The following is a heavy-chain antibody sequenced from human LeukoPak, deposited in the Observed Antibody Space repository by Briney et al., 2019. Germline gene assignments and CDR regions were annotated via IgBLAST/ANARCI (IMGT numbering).Heavy chain of an antibody. V-gene: IGHV1-69*01. D-gene: IGHD5-12*01. CDR1: GGTFSSYA. Sequence: SVKVSCKASGGTFSSYAISWVRQAPGQGPEWMGGIIPIFGTANYAQKFQGRVTITADESTSTAYMELSSLRSEDTAVYYCARDRRGDGYAGYWGQGTLVTVSS. J-gene: IGHJ4*02. CDR3: ARDRRGDGYAGY. CDR2: IIPIFGTA.